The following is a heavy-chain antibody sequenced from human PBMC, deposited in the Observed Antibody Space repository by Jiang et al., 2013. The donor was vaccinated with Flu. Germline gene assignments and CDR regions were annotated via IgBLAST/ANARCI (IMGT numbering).Heavy chain of an antibody. CDR3: ARDFVTSGSRSFDY. V-gene: IGHV1-2*02. Sequence: LVESAAEVKKPGASVKVSCKASGYTFTGYYVHWVRQAPGQGLEWMGWINPNTGGTHYAQKFQGRVTMTRDTSIGTVYLELGSLRSDDTAMFYCARDFVTSGSRSFDYWGQGTLVTVSS. D-gene: IGHD1-26*01. CDR1: GYTFTGYY. J-gene: IGHJ4*02. CDR2: INPNTGGT.